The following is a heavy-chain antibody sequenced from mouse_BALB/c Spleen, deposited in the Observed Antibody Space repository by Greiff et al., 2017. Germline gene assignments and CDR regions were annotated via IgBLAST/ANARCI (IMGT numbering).Heavy chain of an antibody. V-gene: IGHV5-12-1*01. J-gene: IGHJ3*01. CDR2: ISSGGGST. Sequence: EVKLMESGGGLVKPGGSLKLSCAASGFAFSSYDMSWVRQTPEKRLEWVAYISSGGGSTYYPDTVKGRFTISRDNAKNTLYLQMSSLTSEDTAMYYCARHFGAMAWFAYWGQGTLVTVSA. D-gene: IGHD2-3*01. CDR1: GFAFSSYD. CDR3: ARHFGAMAWFAY.